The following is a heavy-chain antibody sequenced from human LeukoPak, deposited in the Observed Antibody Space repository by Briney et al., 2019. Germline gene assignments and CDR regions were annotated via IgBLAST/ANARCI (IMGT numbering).Heavy chain of an antibody. CDR1: GGSISSSSYY. J-gene: IGHJ3*02. CDR3: AIPSIAARHDAFDI. CDR2: IYYSGST. D-gene: IGHD6-6*01. Sequence: SETLSLTCTVSGGSISSSSYYWGWIRQPPGKGLEWIGSIYYSGSTYYNPSLKSRVTISVDTSKDQFSLKLSSVTAADTAVYYCAIPSIAARHDAFDIWGQGTMVTVSS. V-gene: IGHV4-39*01.